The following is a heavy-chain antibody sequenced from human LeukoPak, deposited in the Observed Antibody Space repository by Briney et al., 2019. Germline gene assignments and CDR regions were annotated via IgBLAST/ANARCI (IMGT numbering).Heavy chain of an antibody. CDR1: GFTFSSYT. J-gene: IGHJ4*02. CDR2: INTDGSST. Sequence: GGSLRLSCAASGFTFSSYTMNWVRQAPGKGLVWVSHINTDGSSTDYADSVKGRFTISRDNAKNTLYLQMNSLRAEDTAVYYCARAAAGVDYWGQGTLITVSS. D-gene: IGHD6-13*01. CDR3: ARAAAGVDY. V-gene: IGHV3-74*01.